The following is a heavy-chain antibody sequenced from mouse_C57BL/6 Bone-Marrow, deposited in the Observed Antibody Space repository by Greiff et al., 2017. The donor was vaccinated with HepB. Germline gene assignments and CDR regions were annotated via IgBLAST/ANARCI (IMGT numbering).Heavy chain of an antibody. CDR1: GYTFTSYW. Sequence: VQLQQPGAELVRPGSSVKLSCKASGYTFTSYWMDWVKQRPGQGLEWIGNIYPSDSETHYNQKFKDKATLTVDKSSSTAYMQLSSLTSEDSAVYYCARNYDGAYWGQGTLVTVSA. CDR2: IYPSDSET. CDR3: ARNYDGAY. V-gene: IGHV1-61*01. D-gene: IGHD2-4*01. J-gene: IGHJ3*01.